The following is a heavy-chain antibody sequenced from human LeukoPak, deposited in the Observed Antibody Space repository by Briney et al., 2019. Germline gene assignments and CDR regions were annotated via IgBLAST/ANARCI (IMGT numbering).Heavy chain of an antibody. CDR3: ARDQVATIN. Sequence: ASVKVSCKASGYTFTGYYMHWVRQAPGQGLEWMGWINTNTGNPTYAQGFTGRFVFSLDTSVSTAYLQISSLKAEDTAVYYCARDQVATINWGQGTLVTVSS. V-gene: IGHV7-4-1*02. CDR2: INTNTGNP. J-gene: IGHJ4*02. D-gene: IGHD5-12*01. CDR1: GYTFTGYY.